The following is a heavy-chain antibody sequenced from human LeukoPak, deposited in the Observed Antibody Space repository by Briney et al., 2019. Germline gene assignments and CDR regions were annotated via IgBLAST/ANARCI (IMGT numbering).Heavy chain of an antibody. CDR3: TRETYYYDN. CDR2: ISPDGSST. Sequence: GGSLRLSCAASGFSFSSYWMHWVRQAPGRGLVWVSHISPDGSSTSYADSEKGRFTISRDNAKNTLFLQMNSLRAEDTAVYYCTRETYYYDNWGPGTLVTVSS. J-gene: IGHJ4*02. D-gene: IGHD2-21*01. V-gene: IGHV3-74*01. CDR1: GFSFSSYW.